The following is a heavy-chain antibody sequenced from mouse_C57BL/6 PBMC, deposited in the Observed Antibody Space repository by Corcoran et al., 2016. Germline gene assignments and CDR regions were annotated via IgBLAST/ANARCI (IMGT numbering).Heavy chain of an antibody. Sequence: QIQLVQSGPELKKPGETVKISCKASGYTFTTYGMSWVKQAPGKGLKWMGWINTYSGVPTYADDFKGRFAFSLETSASTAYLQINNLKNEDTATYFCARYGSSYGAWFAYWGQGTLVTVS. CDR2: INTYSGVP. J-gene: IGHJ3*01. CDR1: GYTFTTYG. CDR3: ARYGSSYGAWFAY. V-gene: IGHV9-3*01. D-gene: IGHD1-1*01.